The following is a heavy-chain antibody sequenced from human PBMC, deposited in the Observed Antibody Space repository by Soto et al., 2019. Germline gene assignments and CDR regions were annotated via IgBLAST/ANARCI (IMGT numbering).Heavy chain of an antibody. V-gene: IGHV1-18*01. J-gene: IGHJ6*02. CDR3: ARGGVYYGSRSFTEYYYYGMDV. D-gene: IGHD3-10*01. CDR1: GYTFTSYG. Sequence: ASVKVSCKASGYTFTSYGISWVRQAPGQGLEWMGWISAYNGNTNYAQKLQGRVTMTTDTSTSTAYMELRSLRSDDTAVYYCARGGVYYGSRSFTEYYYYGMDVWGQGTTVTVSS. CDR2: ISAYNGNT.